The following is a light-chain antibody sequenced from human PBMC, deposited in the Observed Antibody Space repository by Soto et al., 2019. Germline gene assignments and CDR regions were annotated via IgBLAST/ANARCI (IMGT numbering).Light chain of an antibody. J-gene: IGLJ2*01. Sequence: QSVLTQPPSVSGAPGQRVTNSCTGSSSNIGAGYDVHWYQQFPGTTPKFLIYGNTNRPSGVPDRFSASKSGTSASLDITGLQAEDEAEYFCQSYDSSLTVVFGGGTKLTVL. CDR1: SSNIGAGYD. CDR2: GNT. V-gene: IGLV1-40*01. CDR3: QSYDSSLTVV.